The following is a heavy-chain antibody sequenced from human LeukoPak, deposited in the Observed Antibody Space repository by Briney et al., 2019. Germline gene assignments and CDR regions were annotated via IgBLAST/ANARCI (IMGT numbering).Heavy chain of an antibody. CDR3: AKDGRRNGNSRGGSSWNLDY. Sequence: PGGSLRLSCAASGFTFSSYGMHWVRQAPGKGLEWVAFIRYDGSNKYYAGSVKGRFTISRDNSKNTLYLQMNSLRAEDTAVYYCAKDGRRNGNSRGGSSWNLDYWGQGTLVTVSS. CDR1: GFTFSSYG. V-gene: IGHV3-30*02. J-gene: IGHJ4*02. CDR2: IRYDGSNK. D-gene: IGHD1-1*01.